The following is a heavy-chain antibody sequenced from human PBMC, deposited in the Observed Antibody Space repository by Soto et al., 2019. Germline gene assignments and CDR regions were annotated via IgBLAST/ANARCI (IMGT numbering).Heavy chain of an antibody. V-gene: IGHV4-39*01. J-gene: IGHJ4*02. CDR1: GGSISSSSYY. CDR3: ARTLYCSSTSCYGSNDY. D-gene: IGHD2-2*01. Sequence: SETLSLTCTVSGGSISSSSYYWGWIRQPPGKGLEWIGSIYYSGSTYYNPSLKSRVTISVDTSKNQFSLKLSSVTAADTAVYYCARTLYCSSTSCYGSNDYWGQGTLVTVSS. CDR2: IYYSGST.